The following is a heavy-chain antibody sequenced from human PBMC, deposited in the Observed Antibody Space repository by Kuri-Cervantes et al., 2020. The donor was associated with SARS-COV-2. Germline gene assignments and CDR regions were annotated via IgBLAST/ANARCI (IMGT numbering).Heavy chain of an antibody. CDR1: GFTFSSYS. CDR3: TTSITGTPFDY. D-gene: IGHD1-20*01. V-gene: IGHV3-48*01. J-gene: IGHJ4*02. CDR2: ISSSSSTI. Sequence: GESLKISCAASGFTFSSYSMNWVRQAPGKGLEWVSYISSSSSTIYYADSVKGRFTISRDNAKNSLYLQMNSLKTEDTAVYYCTTSITGTPFDYWGQGTLVTVSS.